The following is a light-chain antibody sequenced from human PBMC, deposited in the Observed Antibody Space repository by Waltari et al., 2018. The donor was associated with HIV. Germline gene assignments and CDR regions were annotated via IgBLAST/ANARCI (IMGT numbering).Light chain of an antibody. CDR3: QQYGSSSFT. J-gene: IGKJ3*01. Sequence: IVLTTSPGTLFLSLGETAILPCRASQTVSSNFLAWYQPKPGQAPRLLIYGASSRAAGIPDRFSDSGSGRDFTLTISGLEPEDFAMYYCQQYGSSSFTFGPGTKLDLK. CDR1: QTVSSNF. CDR2: GAS. V-gene: IGKV3-20*01.